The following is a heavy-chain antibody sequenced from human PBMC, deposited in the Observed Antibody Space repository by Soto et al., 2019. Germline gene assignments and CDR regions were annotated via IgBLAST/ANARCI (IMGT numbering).Heavy chain of an antibody. V-gene: IGHV1-46*01. CDR2: VNPSGGTT. CDR3: ARTDDYALDY. Sequence: ASVKVSCKASGYTFTSYYIHCVRQAPGQGLEWVGTVNPSGGTTTYSQKFQGRVTMTRDTSTSTVYMELSSLRSEDTAVYYCARTDDYALDYWGQGTLVTVS. CDR1: GYTFTSYY. J-gene: IGHJ4*02. D-gene: IGHD4-17*01.